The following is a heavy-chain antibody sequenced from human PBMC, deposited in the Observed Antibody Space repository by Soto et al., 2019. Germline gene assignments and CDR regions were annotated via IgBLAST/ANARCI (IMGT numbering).Heavy chain of an antibody. CDR1: GGSISTGGW. CDR3: ARLEGLATISYYFDF. J-gene: IGHJ4*02. V-gene: IGHV4-4*02. Sequence: SETLSLTCDVSGGSISTGGWSSWVRQPPGKGLEWIGQISQSGTTNYNPSLESRVTISIDKSKNQFSLQLNSVTAADSAVYFCARLEGLATISYYFDFWGPGALVTVSS. CDR2: ISQSGTT. D-gene: IGHD3-9*01.